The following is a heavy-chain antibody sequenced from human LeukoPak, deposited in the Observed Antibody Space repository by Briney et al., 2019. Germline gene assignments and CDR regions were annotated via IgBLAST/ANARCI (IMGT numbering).Heavy chain of an antibody. Sequence: GGSLGLSCAASGFTFSNFAMSWVRQAPGKGLEWVAVIGGSGVNTYYADSVKGRFTISRDNAKNSLYLQVNSLRAEDTAVYYCARGGFMVGATRYYFDYWGQGTLVTVSS. V-gene: IGHV3-23*01. D-gene: IGHD1-26*01. CDR2: IGGSGVNT. CDR3: ARGGFMVGATRYYFDY. J-gene: IGHJ4*02. CDR1: GFTFSNFA.